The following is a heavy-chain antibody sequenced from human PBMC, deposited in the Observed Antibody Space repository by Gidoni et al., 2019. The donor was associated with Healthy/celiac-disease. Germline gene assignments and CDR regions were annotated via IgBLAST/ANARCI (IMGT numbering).Heavy chain of an antibody. CDR1: GFTFSSYA. CDR2: ISGSGGST. V-gene: IGHV3-23*01. Sequence: EVQLLESGGGLVQPGGSLSLSCAASGFTFSSYAMSWVRQAPGKGLEWVSAISGSGGSTYNADSVKGRFTISRDNSKNTLYLQMNSLRAEDTAVYYCAKEAQYYDILTGARFYYFDYWGQGTLVTVSS. CDR3: AKEAQYYDILTGARFYYFDY. D-gene: IGHD3-9*01. J-gene: IGHJ4*02.